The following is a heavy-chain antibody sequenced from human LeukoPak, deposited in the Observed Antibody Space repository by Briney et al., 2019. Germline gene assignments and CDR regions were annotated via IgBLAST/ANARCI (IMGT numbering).Heavy chain of an antibody. CDR1: GFTFDDYA. CDR3: AKGGAANWFAP. D-gene: IGHD6-25*01. V-gene: IGHV3-9*01. Sequence: GRSLRLSCAASGFTFDDYAMHWVRQAPGKGLEWVSGISWNSGSIGYADSVKGRFTISRDNAKNSLYLQMNSLRAEDTTLYYCAKGGAANWFAPGGQETLVTVSS. CDR2: ISWNSGSI. J-gene: IGHJ5*02.